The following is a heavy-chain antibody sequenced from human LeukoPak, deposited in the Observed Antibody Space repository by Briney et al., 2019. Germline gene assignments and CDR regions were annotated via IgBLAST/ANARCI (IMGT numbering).Heavy chain of an antibody. V-gene: IGHV3-9*01. J-gene: IGHJ6*02. CDR2: ISWNSGSI. Sequence: PGRSLRLSCAASGFTFDDYAMQWVRQAPGKGLEWVSGISWNSGSIGYADSVKGRFTISRDNAKNSLYLQMNSLRAEDTASYYCAKDISGDYDPLGMDVWGQGTTVTVSS. D-gene: IGHD4-17*01. CDR3: AKDISGDYDPLGMDV. CDR1: GFTFDDYA.